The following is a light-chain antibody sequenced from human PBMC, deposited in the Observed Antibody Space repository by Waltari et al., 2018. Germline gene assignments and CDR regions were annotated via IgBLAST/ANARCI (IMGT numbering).Light chain of an antibody. CDR2: RNT. J-gene: IGLJ1*01. CDR1: QLGDKY. V-gene: IGLV3-1*01. CDR3: QVWDKTTGV. Sequence: SYEVTQPLSVSVSPGQTASITCSGDQLGDKYVCWYQQKPGQSPVLVIYRNTKLPSGIPERFSASNSGSTPTLTIGGTQALEEADYYCQVWDKTTGVFGTGTKVTVL.